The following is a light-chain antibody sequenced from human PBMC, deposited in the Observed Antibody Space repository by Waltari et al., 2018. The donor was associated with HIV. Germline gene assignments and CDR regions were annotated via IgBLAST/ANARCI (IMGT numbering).Light chain of an antibody. J-gene: IGLJ3*02. V-gene: IGLV1-44*01. CDR3: ATWDDSPDGPV. CDR1: SSNIGSNT. Sequence: QSVLTQPPSASGTPGQRVTISCSGSSSNIGSNTVNWYQHLPATAPKLLIYSNNKVPSGGTDGSAGSKSGTAAALAISGLQSEDEADYYCATWDDSPDGPVFGGGTKLTVL. CDR2: SNN.